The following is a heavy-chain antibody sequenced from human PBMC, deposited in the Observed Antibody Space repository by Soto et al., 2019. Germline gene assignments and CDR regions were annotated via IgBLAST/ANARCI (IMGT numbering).Heavy chain of an antibody. J-gene: IGHJ4*02. Sequence: GGSLRLSCAASGFTFSSYSMNWVRQAPGKGLEWVSSISSSSSYIYYADSVKGRFTISRDNAKNSLYLQMNSLRAEDTAVYYCARGPAPIAAAGTNYWGQGTLVTVSS. V-gene: IGHV3-21*01. CDR3: ARGPAPIAAAGTNY. CDR2: ISSSSSYI. D-gene: IGHD6-13*01. CDR1: GFTFSSYS.